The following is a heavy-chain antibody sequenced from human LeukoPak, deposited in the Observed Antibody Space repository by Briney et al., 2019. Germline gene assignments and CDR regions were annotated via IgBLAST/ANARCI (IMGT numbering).Heavy chain of an antibody. Sequence: SETLSLTCTVSGVSISSYYWSWIRQSPEKGLEWIGYLTPSGSTNYNPSLKSRVTISVDTSKNQFSLKLTSVTAADTAVYYCARANWDPSGFDPWGQGSLVTVSS. V-gene: IGHV4-59*01. CDR1: GVSISSYY. CDR2: LTPSGST. D-gene: IGHD7-27*01. J-gene: IGHJ5*02. CDR3: ARANWDPSGFDP.